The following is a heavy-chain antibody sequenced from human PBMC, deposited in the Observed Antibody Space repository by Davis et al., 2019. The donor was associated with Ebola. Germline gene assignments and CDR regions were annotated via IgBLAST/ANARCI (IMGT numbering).Heavy chain of an antibody. Sequence: ASVKVSCKGSGYTFSRYGINWVRQAPGQALEWMGWITPFRGNTIYAPKFQGRVTVTINTSATTVYMELRSLKFDDTAVYYCARNNKPDIALPTGAFDIWGQGTVVTVSS. J-gene: IGHJ3*02. CDR3: ARNNKPDIALPTGAFDI. CDR2: ITPFRGNT. CDR1: GYTFSRYG. D-gene: IGHD2-8*01. V-gene: IGHV1-18*01.